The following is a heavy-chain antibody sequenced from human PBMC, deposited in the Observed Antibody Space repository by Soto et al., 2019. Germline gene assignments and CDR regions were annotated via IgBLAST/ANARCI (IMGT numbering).Heavy chain of an antibody. V-gene: IGHV5-51*01. Sequence: LGESLKISCKGSGYYFTSFWIGWMRQMPGKGLEWMGIIYPGDSETRYSPSFQGQVIISVDKSISTAYLQWNSLKASDTAMYYCVKGFYWSFDLWGRGTQVTVSS. CDR1: GYYFTSFW. CDR2: IYPGDSET. J-gene: IGHJ2*01. CDR3: VKGFYWSFDL.